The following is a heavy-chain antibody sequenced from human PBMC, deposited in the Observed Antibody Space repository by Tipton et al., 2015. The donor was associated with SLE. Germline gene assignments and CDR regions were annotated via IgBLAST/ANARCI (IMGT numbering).Heavy chain of an antibody. J-gene: IGHJ6*02. CDR1: GFTFTTSW. V-gene: IGHV3-7*01. D-gene: IGHD2-21*01. CDR2: VKQDGSNK. CDR3: ATRCGGDCYPDYYGMDV. Sequence: GSLRLSCAAFGFTFTTSWMTWVRQAPGKGLEWVANVKQDGSNKYYADFVKGRFTISRDNSKNTLYLQMNSLRAEDTAVYYCATRCGGDCYPDYYGMDVWGQGTTVTVSS.